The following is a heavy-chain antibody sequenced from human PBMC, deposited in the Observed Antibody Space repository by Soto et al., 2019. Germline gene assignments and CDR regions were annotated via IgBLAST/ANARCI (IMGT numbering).Heavy chain of an antibody. V-gene: IGHV4-61*01. Sequence: QVQLQESGPGRVKPSETLSLTCSVSGGSVRTGSYHWSWIRQPPGKGVEWIGFIPNNGSPDYNPSLKSRVVVSIDRSKNQFSLKVNSVTAADTAVYFCARIGWGGDSWGQGTLVTVSS. CDR1: GGSVRTGSYH. CDR3: ARIGWGGDS. CDR2: IPNNGSP. D-gene: IGHD7-27*01. J-gene: IGHJ4*02.